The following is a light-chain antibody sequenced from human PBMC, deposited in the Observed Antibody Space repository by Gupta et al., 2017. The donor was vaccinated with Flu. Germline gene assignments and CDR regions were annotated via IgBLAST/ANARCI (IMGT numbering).Light chain of an antibody. V-gene: IGKV2-30*01. CDR1: QSIVYKNGVTY. J-gene: IGKJ2*02. CDR2: EVS. Sequence: DVVIAQSPLSLPVTLGQPASISCRSSQSIVYKNGVTYFNWFQQRPGQSPRSLIYEVSNRDSGVPDRFSGSGSDTDFTLKISRVEAEDVGFYYCMRGTHPWTFGQGTRLEI. CDR3: MRGTHPWT.